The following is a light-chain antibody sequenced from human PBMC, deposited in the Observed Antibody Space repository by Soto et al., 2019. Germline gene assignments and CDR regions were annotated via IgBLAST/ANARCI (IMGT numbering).Light chain of an antibody. CDR2: GAT. Sequence: EIVLTQSPGTLSLSPGESATISFMASPRGSSNHLARYQEQPGQAPRLLIFGATNRATGIADRFSGCGSGTDVTLTISRLEPEDFAVYSCQQYGSAPWTFGQGTKVEIK. CDR1: PRGSSNH. V-gene: IGKV3-20*01. J-gene: IGKJ1*01. CDR3: QQYGSAPWT.